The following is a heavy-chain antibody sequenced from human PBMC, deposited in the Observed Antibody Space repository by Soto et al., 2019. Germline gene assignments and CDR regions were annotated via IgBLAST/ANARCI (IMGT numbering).Heavy chain of an antibody. Sequence: SETLSLTCTVSGGSISSYYWSRIRQPPGKGLEWIGYIYYSGSTNYNPSLKSRVTISVDTSKNQFSLKLSSVTAADTAVYYCARRVWFGESNWFDPWGQGTLVTVSS. CDR3: ARRVWFGESNWFDP. CDR1: GGSISSYY. D-gene: IGHD3-10*01. J-gene: IGHJ5*02. V-gene: IGHV4-59*08. CDR2: IYYSGST.